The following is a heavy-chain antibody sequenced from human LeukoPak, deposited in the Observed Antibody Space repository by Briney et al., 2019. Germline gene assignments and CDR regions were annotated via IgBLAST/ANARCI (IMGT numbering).Heavy chain of an antibody. CDR2: ISYSGST. CDR3: ARGGQLNWFDP. Sequence: SETLSLTCTVSGDSISSSYWSRIRQPPGKGLEWIGYISYSGSTSSNPSLRSRVTISVDTSKNQFSLRLTSVTAADTAMYYCARGGQLNWFDPWGQGTLVTVSS. CDR1: GDSISSSY. V-gene: IGHV4-59*01. J-gene: IGHJ5*02. D-gene: IGHD5-18*01.